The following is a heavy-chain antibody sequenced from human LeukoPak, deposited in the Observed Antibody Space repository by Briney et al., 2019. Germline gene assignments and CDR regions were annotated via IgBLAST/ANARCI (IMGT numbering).Heavy chain of an antibody. Sequence: GESLKISCKGSGYSFTSYWIGWVRQMPGKGLGWMGIIYPGDSDTRYSPSFQGQVTISADKSINTAYLQWSSLKASDTAMYYCARQGGNGFNIGAFDYWGQGTLVTVSS. CDR2: IYPGDSDT. D-gene: IGHD5-24*01. J-gene: IGHJ4*02. CDR3: ARQGGNGFNIGAFDY. CDR1: GYSFTSYW. V-gene: IGHV5-51*01.